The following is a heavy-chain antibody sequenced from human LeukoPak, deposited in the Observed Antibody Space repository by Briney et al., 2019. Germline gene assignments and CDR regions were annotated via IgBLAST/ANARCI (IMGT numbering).Heavy chain of an antibody. D-gene: IGHD7-27*01. CDR1: EFTVSNKY. CDR3: ATLYELGMATGAFDI. CDR2: IYSGGTA. Sequence: GGSLRLSCAASEFTVSNKYISWVRQAPGKGLEWVSVIYSGGTAYYADSVKGRFTISRDNSKNTLYLQMNSLRAEDTAVYYCATLYELGMATGAFDIWGQGTMVTVSS. J-gene: IGHJ3*02. V-gene: IGHV3-53*01.